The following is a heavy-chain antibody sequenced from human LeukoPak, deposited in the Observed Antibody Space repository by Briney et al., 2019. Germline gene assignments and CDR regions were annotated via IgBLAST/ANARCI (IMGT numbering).Heavy chain of an antibody. CDR1: GFTFRTYD. V-gene: IGHV3-21*06. CDR3: AREYDSSGYPFDY. CDR2: ISSRRGDI. Sequence: SGGSLRLSCVASGFTFRTYDMLWVRQAPGKGLEWVSSISSRRGDIYYADSVRGRFTISRDNAQDSVHLQMNSLRAEDTAVYHCAREYDSSGYPFDYWGHGTLVTVSS. J-gene: IGHJ4*01. D-gene: IGHD3-22*01.